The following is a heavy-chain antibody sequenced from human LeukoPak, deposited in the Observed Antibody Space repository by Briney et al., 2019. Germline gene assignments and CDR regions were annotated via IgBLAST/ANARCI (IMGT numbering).Heavy chain of an antibody. D-gene: IGHD3-3*01. Sequence: GSLRLSCAASGFTFDDYAMHWVRQPPGKGLEWIGYIYYSGSTNYNPSLKSRVTISVDTSKNQFSLKLSSVTAADTAVYYCAREYYDFWSGRGGYMDVWGKGTTVTVSS. CDR2: IYYSGST. CDR3: AREYYDFWSGRGGYMDV. V-gene: IGHV4-59*01. CDR1: GFTFDDYA. J-gene: IGHJ6*03.